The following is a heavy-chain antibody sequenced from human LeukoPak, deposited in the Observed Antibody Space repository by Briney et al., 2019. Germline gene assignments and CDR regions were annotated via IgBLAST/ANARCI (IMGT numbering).Heavy chain of an antibody. V-gene: IGHV5-51*01. CDR2: IYPCGSGT. Sequence: HGESLKISCKSAGYIFASYWIGGARQMPGKGLEWMGIIYPCGSGTTCSPSFQGQVPFSVDQSTNTAFLQWSTLRASDSAIYNCARQKYCSGASCFVVTDPFEYWGQGTHVIVSA. CDR1: GYIFASYW. CDR3: ARQKYCSGASCFVVTDPFEY. D-gene: IGHD2-15*01. J-gene: IGHJ4*02.